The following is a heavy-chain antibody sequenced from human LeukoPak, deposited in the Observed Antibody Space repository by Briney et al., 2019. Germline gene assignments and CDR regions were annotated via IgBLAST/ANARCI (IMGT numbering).Heavy chain of an antibody. V-gene: IGHV4-59*01. D-gene: IGHD3-22*01. Sequence: SETLSLTCTVSGGSISSYYWSWIRQPPGKGLEWIGYIYYSGSTNYNPSLKSRVTISVDTSKNQFSLKLSSVTAADTAVYYCARVGSYYDSSGYYYFSYFDYWGQGTLVTVSS. J-gene: IGHJ4*02. CDR1: GGSISSYY. CDR2: IYYSGST. CDR3: ARVGSYYDSSGYYYFSYFDY.